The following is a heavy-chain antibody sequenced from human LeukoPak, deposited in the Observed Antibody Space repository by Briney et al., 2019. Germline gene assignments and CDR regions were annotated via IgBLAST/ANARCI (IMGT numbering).Heavy chain of an antibody. D-gene: IGHD3-16*02. CDR1: GGSISSYH. CDR3: ARHAVDYDYVRGSYRYNYFDY. CDR2: IYYGGST. V-gene: IGHV4-39*01. Sequence: SETLSLTCTVSGGSISSYHWGWIRRPPGKGLEWIGSIYYGGSTYYNPSLKRRVTISVDTSKNQFSLKLSSVTAADTAVYYCARHAVDYDYVRGSYRYNYFDYWGQGTLVTVSS. J-gene: IGHJ4*02.